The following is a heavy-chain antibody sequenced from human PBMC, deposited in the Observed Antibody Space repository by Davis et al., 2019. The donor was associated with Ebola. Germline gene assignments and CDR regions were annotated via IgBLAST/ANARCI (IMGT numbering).Heavy chain of an antibody. CDR3: ARDRYSSSSYYFDY. V-gene: IGHV3-30*03. D-gene: IGHD6-13*01. J-gene: IGHJ4*02. CDR1: GFRISSYA. CDR2: ISFDGGEK. Sequence: GESLKISCAASGFRISSYAMYWVRQAPGKGLEWVAVISFDGGEKYYADSVKGRFTISRDNSKNTLYLQMNSLRAEDTAVYYCARDRYSSSSYYFDYWGQGTLVTVSS.